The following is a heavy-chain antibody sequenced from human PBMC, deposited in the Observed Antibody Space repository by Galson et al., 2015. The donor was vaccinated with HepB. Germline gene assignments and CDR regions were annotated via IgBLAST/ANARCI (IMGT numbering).Heavy chain of an antibody. D-gene: IGHD3-10*01. V-gene: IGHV3-30-3*01. Sequence: SLRLSCAASGFTFSSYAMHWVRQAPGKGLEWVAVISYDGSNKYYADSVKGRFTISRDNSKNTLYLQMNSLRAEDTAVYYCARDLGVPIGWVFDYWGQGTLVTVSS. CDR1: GFTFSSYA. J-gene: IGHJ4*02. CDR2: ISYDGSNK. CDR3: ARDLGVPIGWVFDY.